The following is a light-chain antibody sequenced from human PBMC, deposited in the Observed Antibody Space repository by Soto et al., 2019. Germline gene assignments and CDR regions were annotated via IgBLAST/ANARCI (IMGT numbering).Light chain of an antibody. CDR3: QSYDNSLSGFD. Sequence: QSVLTQPPSVSGAPGQRVTISCTGSRSSIGAGYDVHWYQHLPGTAPKLLIYGTTNRPSGVPDRFSGSKSGTSASLAITGIQAEDEADYYCQSYDNSLSGFDFGTGTKLTVL. V-gene: IGLV1-40*01. J-gene: IGLJ1*01. CDR2: GTT. CDR1: RSSIGAGYD.